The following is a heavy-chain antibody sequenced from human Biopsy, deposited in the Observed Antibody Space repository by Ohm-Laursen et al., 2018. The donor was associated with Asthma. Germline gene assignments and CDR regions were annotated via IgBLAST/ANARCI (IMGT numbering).Heavy chain of an antibody. J-gene: IGHJ3*02. D-gene: IGHD6-19*01. Sequence: GSSVKVSCKASGYTFTSYGISWVRQAPGQGLEWMGWISAYNGNTNYAQKLQGRVTMTTDTSTSTAYMELSSLRSEDTAVYYCASSIAVADSDAFDIWGQGTMVTVSS. V-gene: IGHV1-18*01. CDR1: GYTFTSYG. CDR3: ASSIAVADSDAFDI. CDR2: ISAYNGNT.